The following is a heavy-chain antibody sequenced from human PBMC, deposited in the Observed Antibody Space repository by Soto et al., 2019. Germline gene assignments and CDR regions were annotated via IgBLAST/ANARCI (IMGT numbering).Heavy chain of an antibody. J-gene: IGHJ6*02. V-gene: IGHV4-59*01. CDR1: GGSISSYY. Sequence: SETLSLTCTVSGGSISSYYWSWIRQPPGKGLEWIGYIYYSGSTNYNPSLKSRVTISVDTSKNQFSLKLSSVTAADTAVYYCAREGYSGYPNGPWVVWGQGTTVTVSS. CDR2: IYYSGST. D-gene: IGHD5-12*01. CDR3: AREGYSGYPNGPWVV.